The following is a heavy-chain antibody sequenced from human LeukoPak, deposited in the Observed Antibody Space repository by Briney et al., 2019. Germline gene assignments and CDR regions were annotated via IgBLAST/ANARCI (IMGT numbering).Heavy chain of an antibody. J-gene: IGHJ4*02. Sequence: AASVKVSCKASGYTFTSYDINWVRQATGQGLEWMGWMNPNSGNTGYAQKFQGRVTMTRDTSISTVYMELSSLRSEDTAVYYCARDLQVDSRASGYWGQGTLVTVSS. V-gene: IGHV1-8*02. CDR2: MNPNSGNT. CDR1: GYTFTSYD. CDR3: ARDLQVDSRASGY. D-gene: IGHD3-22*01.